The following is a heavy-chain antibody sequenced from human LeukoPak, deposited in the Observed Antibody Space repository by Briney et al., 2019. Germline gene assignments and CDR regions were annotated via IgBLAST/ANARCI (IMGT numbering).Heavy chain of an antibody. J-gene: IGHJ4*02. CDR1: GGSISSGGYY. D-gene: IGHD4-17*01. Sequence: SQTLSLTCTVSGGSISSGGYYWSWIRQHPGKGLEWIGYTYYSGSTYYNPSLKSRVTISVDTSKNQFSLKLSSVTAADTAVYYCARSPSLYGDPYLVWGQGTLVTVSS. CDR2: TYYSGST. CDR3: ARSPSLYGDPYLV. V-gene: IGHV4-31*03.